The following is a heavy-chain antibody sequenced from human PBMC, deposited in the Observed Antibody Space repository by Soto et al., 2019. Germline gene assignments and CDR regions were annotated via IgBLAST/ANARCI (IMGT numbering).Heavy chain of an antibody. CDR2: IIPLLGTA. D-gene: IGHD6-25*01. J-gene: IGHJ6*02. CDR1: EGTFSSYS. Sequence: ASVKVSCKASEGTFSSYSITWVRQAPGQRLEWMGEIIPLLGTANYAQKFQGRVTITGDKSTSTIYMGLSSLRSDDTAVYYCARDPVDLFGYMDVWGQGTTVTVSS. CDR3: ARDPVDLFGYMDV. V-gene: IGHV1-69*08.